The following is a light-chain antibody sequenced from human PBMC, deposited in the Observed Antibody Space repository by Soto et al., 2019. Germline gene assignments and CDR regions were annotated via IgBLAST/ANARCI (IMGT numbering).Light chain of an antibody. Sequence: IQMTQSPSSLSASVGDRVTITCRASHSINTYLNWYQQKPGKAPKVLIYDASRLQSGVPSRFSGSGSGTELTLTISSLKNQDLETYYCQQSYSACTFGQGTKVDIK. CDR3: QQSYSACT. CDR1: HSINTY. CDR2: DAS. V-gene: IGKV1-39*01. J-gene: IGKJ2*01.